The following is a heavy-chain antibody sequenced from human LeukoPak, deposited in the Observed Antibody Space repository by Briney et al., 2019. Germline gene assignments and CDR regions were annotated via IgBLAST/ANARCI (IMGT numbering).Heavy chain of an antibody. J-gene: IGHJ4*02. CDR3: AKHYYDSSGYVDY. CDR2: ISYDGNNK. CDR1: GFTFSSYA. Sequence: GGSLRLSCAASGFTFSSYAMHWVRQAPGKGLEWVAIISYDGNNKYYADSVKGRFTISRDSSKNTLYLQMNSLRAEDTAVYYCAKHYYDSSGYVDYWGQGTLVTVSS. V-gene: IGHV3-30*04. D-gene: IGHD3-22*01.